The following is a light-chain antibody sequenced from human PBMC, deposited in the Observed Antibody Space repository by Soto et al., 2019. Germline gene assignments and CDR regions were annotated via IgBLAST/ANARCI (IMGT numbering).Light chain of an antibody. J-gene: IGLJ3*02. CDR2: EVS. Sequence: QSVLTQPPSASGTPGQSVTISCSGSTANIGSNYVYWYQQFPGKAPKLMICEVSNRPSGVSNRFSGSKSGNTASLTISGLQAEDEADYYCSSYTTSSTWVFGGGTKLTVL. CDR3: SSYTTSSTWV. CDR1: TANIGSNY. V-gene: IGLV2-14*01.